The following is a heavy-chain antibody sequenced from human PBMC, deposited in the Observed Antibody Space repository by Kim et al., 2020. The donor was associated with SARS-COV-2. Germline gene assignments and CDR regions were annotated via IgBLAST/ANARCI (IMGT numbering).Heavy chain of an antibody. CDR2: IYSGGST. J-gene: IGHJ3*02. V-gene: IGHV3-66*01. Sequence: GGSLRLSCAASGFTVSSNYMSWVRQAPGKGLEWVSVIYSGGSTYYADSVKGRFTISRDNSKNTLYLQMNSLRAEDTAVYYCARDRGRYYYDSSGYYGGAFDIWGQGTMVTVSS. CDR1: GFTVSSNY. CDR3: ARDRGRYYYDSSGYYGGAFDI. D-gene: IGHD3-22*01.